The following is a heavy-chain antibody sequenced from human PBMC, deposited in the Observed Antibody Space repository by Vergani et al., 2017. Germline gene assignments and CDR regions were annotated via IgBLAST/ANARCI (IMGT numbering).Heavy chain of an antibody. CDR1: GFTFSSYA. J-gene: IGHJ4*02. D-gene: IGHD3-22*01. Sequence: EVQLLESGGGLVQPGGSLRLSCAASGFTFSSYAMSWVRQAPGKGLEWVSAISGSGGSTYYADSVKGRFTISSDNSKNTLYLQMNSLRAEDTAVYYCAKDHQPYYYVSSPGGSREYFADGSQGSLVTVSS. V-gene: IGHV3-23*01. CDR3: AKDHQPYYYVSSPGGSREYFAD. CDR2: ISGSGGST.